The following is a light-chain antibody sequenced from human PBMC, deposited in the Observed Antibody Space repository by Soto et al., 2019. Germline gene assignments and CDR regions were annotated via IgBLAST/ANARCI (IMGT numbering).Light chain of an antibody. J-gene: IGKJ2*01. CDR1: QSINTW. Sequence: DIQMTQSPSTLSASVGDRVTITCRASQSINTWLAWYQQKPGKAPNLLIYKASTLESGVPSRFSGSGSGTEFTLTITSLQPDDFATYYCQQFSTYSYTFGQGTKLEIK. CDR3: QQFSTYSYT. V-gene: IGKV1-5*03. CDR2: KAS.